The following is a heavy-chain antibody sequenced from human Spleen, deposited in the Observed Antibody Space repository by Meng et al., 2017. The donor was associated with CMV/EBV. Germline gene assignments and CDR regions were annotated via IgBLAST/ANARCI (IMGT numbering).Heavy chain of an antibody. CDR1: GDSTVTGAYY. CDR2: TYSTRGI. J-gene: IGHJ4*01. CDR3: ARMVTGGYYFDY. V-gene: IGHV4-30-4*01. D-gene: IGHD7-27*01. Sequence: TVSGDSTVTGAYYWSWIRQPPGKGLEWIGYTYSTRGIFYNPSLKSRLLISLDTPKNQFSLQLKSVTAADAAVYYCARMVTGGYYFDYWGQGSLVTVSS.